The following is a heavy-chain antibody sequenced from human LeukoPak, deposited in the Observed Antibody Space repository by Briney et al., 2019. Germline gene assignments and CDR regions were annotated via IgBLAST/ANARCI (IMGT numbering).Heavy chain of an antibody. D-gene: IGHD3-10*01. V-gene: IGHV4-61*02. CDR3: ARDWYYYGSGSYYKHNWFDP. CDR2: IYTSEST. CDR1: GGSISSSNYY. Sequence: SETLSLTCSVSGGSISSSNYYWSWIRQPAGKGLEWIGRIYTSESTNYNPSLKSRVTISVDTSRNQFSLKLSSVTAADTAVYYCARDWYYYGSGSYYKHNWFDPWGQGTLVTVSS. J-gene: IGHJ5*02.